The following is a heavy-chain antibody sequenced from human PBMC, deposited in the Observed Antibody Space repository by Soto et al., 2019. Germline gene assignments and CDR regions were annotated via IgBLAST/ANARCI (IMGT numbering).Heavy chain of an antibody. J-gene: IGHJ6*02. CDR1: GYIFTSYW. CDR2: IYPGDSDT. Sequence: GESLKISCKGSGYIFTSYWIGWVRQMPGKGLEWMGIIYPGDSDTRYSPSFQGQVTISADKSISTAYLQWSSLKASDTAMYYCARRGYCSGGSCYSNYYYGMDVWGQGTTVTVSS. V-gene: IGHV5-51*01. CDR3: ARRGYCSGGSCYSNYYYGMDV. D-gene: IGHD2-15*01.